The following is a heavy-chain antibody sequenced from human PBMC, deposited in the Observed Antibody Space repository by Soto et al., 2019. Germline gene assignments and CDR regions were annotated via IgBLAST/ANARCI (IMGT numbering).Heavy chain of an antibody. J-gene: IGHJ6*02. CDR2: IIDSGGST. V-gene: IGHV3-23*01. Sequence: GGSLRLSCAASGFAFSSYAMSWVRQAPGKGLEWVSDIIDSGGSTYYADSVKGRFTISRDNSKSTLYLQMNSLRAEDTALYYCAKGRSYYYYYGVDVWGQGTTVTVSS. CDR3: AKGRSYYYYYGVDV. CDR1: GFAFSSYA.